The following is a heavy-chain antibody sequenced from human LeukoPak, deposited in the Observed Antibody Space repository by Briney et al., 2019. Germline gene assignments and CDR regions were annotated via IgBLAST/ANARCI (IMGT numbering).Heavy chain of an antibody. V-gene: IGHV4-38-2*02. CDR2: IYHSGST. CDR1: GYSISSGYY. CDR3: ARHLRYCSSTSCQDYAG. Sequence: SETLSLTCTVSGYSISSGYYWGWIRQPPGKGLEWIGSIYHSGSTYYNPSLKSRVTISVDTSKNQFSLKLSSVTAADTAVYYCARHLRYCSSTSCQDYAGWGQGTLVTVSS. D-gene: IGHD2-2*01. J-gene: IGHJ4*02.